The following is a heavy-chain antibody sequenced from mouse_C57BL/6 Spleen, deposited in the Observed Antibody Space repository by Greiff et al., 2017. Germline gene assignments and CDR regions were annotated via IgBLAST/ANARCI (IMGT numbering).Heavy chain of an antibody. J-gene: IGHJ1*03. CDR1: GNSITSGYY. Sequence: EVQLQQSGPGLVKPSQSLSLTCSVTGNSITSGYYWNWIRQFPGNKLEWMGYISYDGSNNYNPSLKNRISITRDTSKNQFFLKLNSVTTEDTATYYCARWGTTVVATVYWYFDVWGTGTTVTVSS. CDR3: ARWGTTVVATVYWYFDV. D-gene: IGHD1-1*01. CDR2: ISYDGSN. V-gene: IGHV3-6*01.